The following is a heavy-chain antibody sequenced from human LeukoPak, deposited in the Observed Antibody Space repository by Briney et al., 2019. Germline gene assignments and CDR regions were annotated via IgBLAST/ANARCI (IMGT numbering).Heavy chain of an antibody. V-gene: IGHV3-48*02. CDR3: ARDRYGDYVSDY. D-gene: IGHD4-17*01. Sequence: GGSLRLSCAASGFTSSSYSMNWVRQAPGKGLEWVSYISSSSNTIHYADSVKGRFTISRDYATNSLYLQMSSLRDEDTAVYYCARDRYGDYVSDYWGQGTLVTVSS. J-gene: IGHJ4*02. CDR2: ISSSSNTI. CDR1: GFTSSSYS.